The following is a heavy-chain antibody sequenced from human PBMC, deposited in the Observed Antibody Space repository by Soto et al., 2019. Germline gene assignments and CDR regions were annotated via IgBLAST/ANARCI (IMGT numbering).Heavy chain of an antibody. J-gene: IGHJ4*02. CDR1: GYTFSSYT. CDR2: ISPDDGNT. V-gene: IGHV1-18*01. D-gene: IGHD3-10*01. Sequence: QIQLAQSGGEVKKPGASVKVSCKTSGYTFSSYTIAWVRQAPGQGLEWLGWISPDDGNTEYEQKFQGRVTMTADTLTNNAYMELRSLKYDDTAVYYCARVDAPFGESLHWGQGTPVTVSA. CDR3: ARVDAPFGESLH.